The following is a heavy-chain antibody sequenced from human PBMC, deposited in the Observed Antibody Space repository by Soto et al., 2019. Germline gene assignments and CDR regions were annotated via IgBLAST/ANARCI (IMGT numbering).Heavy chain of an antibody. J-gene: IGHJ5*02. CDR3: VKGPQLVPVRWFDP. CDR1: GFTFSSYA. V-gene: IGHV3-64D*06. D-gene: IGHD6-13*01. Sequence: PGGSLRLSCSASGFTFSSYAMHWVRQAPGKGLEYVSAISSNGGSTYYADSVKGRFTISRDNSKNTLYLQMSSLRAEDTAVYYCVKGPQLVPVRWFDPWGQGTLVTVSS. CDR2: ISSNGGST.